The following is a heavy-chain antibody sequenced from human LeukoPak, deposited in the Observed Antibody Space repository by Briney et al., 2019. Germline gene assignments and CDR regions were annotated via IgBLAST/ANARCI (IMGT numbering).Heavy chain of an antibody. CDR3: AGSDGYNSFDF. J-gene: IGHJ4*02. D-gene: IGHD5-24*01. Sequence: PETLSLTCSISSGSITTYYGSWIRQPPGKGLEWIGYVYYSGSTTYNPSLQSRVTMSADTSKNQFSLKLSSVTAADTAVYYCAGSDGYNSFDFWGQGTLVTVSS. CDR1: SGSITTYY. V-gene: IGHV4-59*01. CDR2: VYYSGST.